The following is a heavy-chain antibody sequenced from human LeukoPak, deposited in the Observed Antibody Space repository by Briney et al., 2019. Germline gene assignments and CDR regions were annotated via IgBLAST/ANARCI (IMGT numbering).Heavy chain of an antibody. CDR2: ISYDGSNK. CDR1: GFTFSSYG. V-gene: IGHV3-30*18. Sequence: GGSLRLSCAASGFTFSSYGMHWVRQAPGKGLEWVAVISYDGSNKYYADSVKGRFTISRDNSKNTLYLQMNSLRAEDTAVYYCAKDHEMATIFWGQGTLVTVSS. J-gene: IGHJ4*02. D-gene: IGHD5-24*01. CDR3: AKDHEMATIF.